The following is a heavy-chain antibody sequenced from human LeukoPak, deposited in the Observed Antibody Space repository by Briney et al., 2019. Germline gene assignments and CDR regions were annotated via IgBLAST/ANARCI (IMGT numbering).Heavy chain of an antibody. J-gene: IGHJ6*03. D-gene: IGHD3-3*01. V-gene: IGHV4-31*03. CDR1: GGSISSGGYY. CDR2: IYYSGST. CDR3: VRVGRGSGYSRYYYYYYMDV. Sequence: SQTLSLTCTVSGGSISSGGYYWSWIRQHPGKGLEWIGYIYYSGSTYYNPSLKSRVTISVDTSKNQFSLKLSSVTAADTAVYYCVRVGRGSGYSRYYYYYYMDVWGKGTTVTVSS.